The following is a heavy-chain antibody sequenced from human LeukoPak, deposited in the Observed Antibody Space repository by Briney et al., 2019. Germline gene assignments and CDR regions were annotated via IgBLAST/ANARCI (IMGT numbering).Heavy chain of an antibody. V-gene: IGHV3-21*01. CDR1: GFTFSSYS. CDR3: ARFQVAAGITSYYYYMDV. CDR2: ISSRSSYI. Sequence: GGSLRLSCAASGFTFSSYSMNWVRQAPGKGLEWVSSISSRSSYIYYADSVKGRFTISRDNAKNSLYLQMNSLRAEDTAVYYCARFQVAAGITSYYYYMDVWGKGTTVTVSS. D-gene: IGHD6-13*01. J-gene: IGHJ6*03.